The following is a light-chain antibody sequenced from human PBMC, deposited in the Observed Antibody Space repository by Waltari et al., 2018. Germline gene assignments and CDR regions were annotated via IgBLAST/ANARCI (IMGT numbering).Light chain of an antibody. CDR1: QSISKW. J-gene: IGKJ4*01. V-gene: IGKV1-5*03. CDR2: KGS. CDR3: QQYNSYSLLS. Sequence: DIQMTHSPSTLSASVGDRVIFSCRASQSISKWLAWYQQKPGKAPKLRIYKGSTLESGVPSRFSGSGSGTEFTLTISSLQPEDFATYYCQQYNSYSLLSFGGGTKVEIK.